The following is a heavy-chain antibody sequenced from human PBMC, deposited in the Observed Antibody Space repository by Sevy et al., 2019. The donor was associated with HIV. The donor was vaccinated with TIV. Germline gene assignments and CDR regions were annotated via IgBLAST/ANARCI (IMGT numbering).Heavy chain of an antibody. D-gene: IGHD6-13*01. CDR3: ARELDSSSWWGYSDC. CDR2: IKEDGSEV. Sequence: GGSLRLSCAASGFTFSSYWMSWVRQAPGKGLEWVANIKEDGSEVYYVGSVKGRFTISRDNAKNSLYLQMNSLRVEDTAVYYCARELDSSSWWGYSDCWGQGILVTVS. V-gene: IGHV3-7*01. J-gene: IGHJ4*02. CDR1: GFTFSSYW.